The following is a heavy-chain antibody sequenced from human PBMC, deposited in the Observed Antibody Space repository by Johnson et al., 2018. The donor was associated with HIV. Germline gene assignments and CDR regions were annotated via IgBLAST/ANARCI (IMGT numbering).Heavy chain of an antibody. CDR2: ISYDGSNK. J-gene: IGHJ3*02. CDR1: GFTVSSNY. Sequence: QVQLVESGGGLIQPGGSLRLSCAASGFTVSSNYMSWVRQAPGKGLEWVAVISYDGSNKYYADSVKGRFTISRDNSKNTLYLQMNSLRAEDTAVYYCARERRLASNAFDIWGQGTMVTVSS. CDR3: ARERRLASNAFDI. V-gene: IGHV3-30*14.